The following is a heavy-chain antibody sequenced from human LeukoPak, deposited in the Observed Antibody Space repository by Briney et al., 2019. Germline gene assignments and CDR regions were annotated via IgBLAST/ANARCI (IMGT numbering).Heavy chain of an antibody. D-gene: IGHD5-18*01. CDR2: VSYDGSNK. J-gene: IGHJ4*02. CDR3: AKVTAMVTGDFDY. Sequence: PGGSLRLSCAASGFTFSSYGMHWVRQAPGKGLEWVAVVSYDGSNKYYADSVKGRFTISRDNSKNTLYLQMNSLRAEDTAVYYCAKVTAMVTGDFDYWGQGTLVTVSS. CDR1: GFTFSSYG. V-gene: IGHV3-30*18.